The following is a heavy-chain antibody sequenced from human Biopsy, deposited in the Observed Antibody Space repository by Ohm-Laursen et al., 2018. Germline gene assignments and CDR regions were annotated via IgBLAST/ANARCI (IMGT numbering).Heavy chain of an antibody. CDR1: GFTYTTFA. V-gene: IGHV3-23*01. CDR2: ISANGATS. CDR3: AKGGSITIFGVVINNCFDP. D-gene: IGHD3-3*01. J-gene: IGHJ5*02. Sequence: SLRLSCSASGFTYTTFAMSWVRQAPGKGPEWVSTISANGATSYYADSVKGRFTISRDNSKNTLYLQMNSARADDTAIYYCAKGGSITIFGVVINNCFDPWGQGTRVTVSS.